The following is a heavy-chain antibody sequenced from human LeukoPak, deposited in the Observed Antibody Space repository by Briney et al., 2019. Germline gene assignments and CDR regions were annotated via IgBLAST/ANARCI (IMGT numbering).Heavy chain of an antibody. CDR3: ARDSPGRNFRGSGSYPLDP. V-gene: IGHV1-18*01. CDR2: TSAYNGNT. D-gene: IGHD3-10*01. Sequence: ASVKVSCKASGYTFTSYGISWVRQAPGQGLEWMGWTSAYNGNTNYAQKLQGRVTMTTDTSTSTAYMELRSLRSDDTAVYYCARDSPGRNFRGSGSYPLDPWGQGTLVTVSS. CDR1: GYTFTSYG. J-gene: IGHJ5*02.